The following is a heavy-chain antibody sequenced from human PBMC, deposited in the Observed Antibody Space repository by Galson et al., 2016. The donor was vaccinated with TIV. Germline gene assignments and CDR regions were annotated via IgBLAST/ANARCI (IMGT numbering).Heavy chain of an antibody. V-gene: IGHV3-9*01. CDR3: VKVPAAAGAGVLEN. J-gene: IGHJ4*02. D-gene: IGHD6-13*01. CDR2: ISWNSGRV. Sequence: SLRLSCAVSRFNFSDYWMSWVRQAPGKGLEWVSSISWNSGRVGYVDSVKGRFTISRDNAKNSLYLQMNSLKIEDTAMYYCVKVPAAAGAGVLENWGQGTLVTVSS. CDR1: RFNFSDYW.